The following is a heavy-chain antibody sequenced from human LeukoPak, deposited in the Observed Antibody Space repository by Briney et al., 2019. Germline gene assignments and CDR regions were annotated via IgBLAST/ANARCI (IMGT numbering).Heavy chain of an antibody. V-gene: IGHV3-43D*03. D-gene: IGHD3-3*01. CDR1: GFTFDDYA. Sequence: PGGSLRLSCAASGFTFDDYAMHWVRQAPGKGLEWVSLISWDGGSTYYADSVKGRFTISRDNSKNSLYLQMNSLRAEDTALYYCAKDKESRYYDFWSGYYPNYYYYYYMDVWGKGTTVTVS. CDR3: AKDKESRYYDFWSGYYPNYYYYYYMDV. J-gene: IGHJ6*03. CDR2: ISWDGGST.